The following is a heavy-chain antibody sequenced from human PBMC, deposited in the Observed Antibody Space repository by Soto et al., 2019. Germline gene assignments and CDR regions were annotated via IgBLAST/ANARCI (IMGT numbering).Heavy chain of an antibody. Sequence: PSETLSLTCTVSGGSISSYYWSWIRQHPGKGLEWIGYIYYSGSTYYNPSLKSRVTISVDTSKNQFSLKLSSVTAADTAVYYCARECSGGSCEGMDVWGQGTTVTVSS. CDR3: ARECSGGSCEGMDV. V-gene: IGHV4-59*06. CDR2: IYYSGST. CDR1: GGSISSYY. D-gene: IGHD2-15*01. J-gene: IGHJ6*02.